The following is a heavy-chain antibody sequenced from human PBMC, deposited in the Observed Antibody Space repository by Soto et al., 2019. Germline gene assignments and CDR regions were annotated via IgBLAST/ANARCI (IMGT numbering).Heavy chain of an antibody. Sequence: ASVKVSCKASGYTFTGYYMHWVRQAPGQGLEWMGWINPNSGGRDYAQKFQGRVTLTRDTSTSTAYMELSRLRSDDTAVYFCARESLYYYYYGMDVWGQGTTVTVSS. V-gene: IGHV1-2*02. CDR3: ARESLYYYYYGMDV. J-gene: IGHJ6*02. CDR1: GYTFTGYY. CDR2: INPNSGGR.